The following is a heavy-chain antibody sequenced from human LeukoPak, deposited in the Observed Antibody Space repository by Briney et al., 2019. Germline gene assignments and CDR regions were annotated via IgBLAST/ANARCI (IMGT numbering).Heavy chain of an antibody. CDR1: GYTFTSYG. D-gene: IGHD3-3*01. CDR3: ARAPPYYDFWSGYWNFDY. CDR2: ISAYNGNT. V-gene: IGHV1-18*01. Sequence: ASVKVSCKASGYTFTSYGISWVRQAPGQGLEWMGWISAYNGNTNYAQKLQGRVTMTTDTSTSTAYMELRSLRSDDTAVYYCARAPPYYDFWSGYWNFDYWGQGTLVSVSS. J-gene: IGHJ4*02.